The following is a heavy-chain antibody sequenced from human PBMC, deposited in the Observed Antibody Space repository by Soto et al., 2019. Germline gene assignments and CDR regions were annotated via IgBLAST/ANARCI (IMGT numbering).Heavy chain of an antibody. CDR2: IKSKTDGGTT. D-gene: IGHD3-22*01. Sequence: GGSLRLSCAASGLTFSNAWMNWVRQAPGKGLEWVGGIKSKTDGGTTDYAAPVKGRFTISRDDSKNTLYLQMNSLKTEDTAVYYCTTDTPLQYYYDSSGYYPYPILHYWGQGTLVTVSS. V-gene: IGHV3-15*07. CDR1: GLTFSNAW. J-gene: IGHJ4*02. CDR3: TTDTPLQYYYDSSGYYPYPILHY.